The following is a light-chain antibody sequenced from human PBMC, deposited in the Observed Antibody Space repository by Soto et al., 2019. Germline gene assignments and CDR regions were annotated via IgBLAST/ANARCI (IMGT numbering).Light chain of an antibody. Sequence: DVQMTQSPSSLSASVGYGFTITFRASQSISSYLNWYQQKPGKAPKLLIYAASSLQSGVPSRFSGSGSGTDFTLTISSLQPEDFATYYCQQSYGTLITFGQGTRLEIK. J-gene: IGKJ5*01. CDR2: AAS. CDR3: QQSYGTLIT. CDR1: QSISSY. V-gene: IGKV1-39*01.